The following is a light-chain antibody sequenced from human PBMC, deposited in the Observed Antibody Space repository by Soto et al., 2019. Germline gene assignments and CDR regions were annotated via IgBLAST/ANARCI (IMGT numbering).Light chain of an antibody. J-gene: IGKJ2*01. Sequence: EIVLTQSPGTLSLSPGERATLSCRASQSVSSNYLAWYQQKPGQAPRLLIYGASIRATGLPDRFSGSGSGTDFTLTISRLEPEDFAVYYCQQYGSSYTFGQGIKLEIK. CDR1: QSVSSNY. V-gene: IGKV3-20*01. CDR2: GAS. CDR3: QQYGSSYT.